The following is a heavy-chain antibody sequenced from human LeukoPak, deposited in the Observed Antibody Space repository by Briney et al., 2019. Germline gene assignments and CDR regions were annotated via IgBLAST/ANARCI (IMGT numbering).Heavy chain of an antibody. Sequence: PSETLSLTCSVSGDSVSPHYWSWIQQPPGKGLECIGYIFYSGRTTYNPSFKSRLTMSMDTSKNQISLRLRSVTAADTAVYYCARDDFEYSVHYGMDVWGQGTTVTVSS. D-gene: IGHD3-9*01. CDR2: IFYSGRT. J-gene: IGHJ6*02. CDR1: GDSVSPHY. CDR3: ARDDFEYSVHYGMDV. V-gene: IGHV4-59*02.